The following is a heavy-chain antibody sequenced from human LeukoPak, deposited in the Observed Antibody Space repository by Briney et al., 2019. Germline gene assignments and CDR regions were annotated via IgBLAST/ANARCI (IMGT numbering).Heavy chain of an antibody. CDR3: ARTIAQYSNSWLYFYYGLDV. CDR1: GFTFGSYA. D-gene: IGHD6-13*01. CDR2: ISGGSEDT. J-gene: IGHJ6*01. Sequence: GGSLRLSCTASGFTFGSYAMSWVRQAPGKGLEWVSSISGGSEDTYYADSVKGRFTISRDNSKSALYLQMNSLRAEDTAVYYCARTIAQYSNSWLYFYYGLDVWGRGTTVTVSS. V-gene: IGHV3-23*01.